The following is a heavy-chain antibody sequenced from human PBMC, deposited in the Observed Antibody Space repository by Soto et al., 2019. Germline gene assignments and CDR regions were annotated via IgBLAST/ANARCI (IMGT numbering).Heavy chain of an antibody. V-gene: IGHV1-46*01. J-gene: IGHJ5*02. Sequence: ASVKVSCKAPGDTFTSYYLNWVRQAPGQGLEWMGVISPHGGSTKYAQKFQGRVTMTRDTSRSTVYMELRSVRSDDTAIYYCSRSSGGNFGIIIEGSNWFDPWGQGTLVTVSS. D-gene: IGHD3-3*01. CDR3: SRSSGGNFGIIIEGSNWFDP. CDR2: ISPHGGST. CDR1: GDTFTSYY.